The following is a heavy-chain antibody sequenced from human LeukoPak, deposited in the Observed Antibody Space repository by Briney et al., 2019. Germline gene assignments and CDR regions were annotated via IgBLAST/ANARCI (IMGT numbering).Heavy chain of an antibody. Sequence: SETLSLTCTVSGGSISTSNWWNWVRQPPGKGLQWIGEIYHSGSTNYNPSLKSRVTISLDKSKNLFSLRLTSVTAADTAVYYCARGYKVRRYFDWSSTYYFDYWGQGTLVTVSS. D-gene: IGHD3-9*01. CDR2: IYHSGST. V-gene: IGHV4-4*02. J-gene: IGHJ4*02. CDR1: GGSISTSNW. CDR3: ARGYKVRRYFDWSSTYYFDY.